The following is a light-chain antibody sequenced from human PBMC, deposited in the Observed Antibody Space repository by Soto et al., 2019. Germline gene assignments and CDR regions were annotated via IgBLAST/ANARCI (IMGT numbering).Light chain of an antibody. J-gene: IGKJ4*01. V-gene: IGKV1-5*03. CDR1: QSISSW. Sequence: DIRMTLSPSALSASVGDRVTITCRASQSISSWLAWYQQKPGKAPKLLIYKASSLESGVPSRFSGSGSGTEFTLTISSLQPEDFATYFCQQTFSTYVSFGGVTKVAIK. CDR3: QQTFSTYVS. CDR2: KAS.